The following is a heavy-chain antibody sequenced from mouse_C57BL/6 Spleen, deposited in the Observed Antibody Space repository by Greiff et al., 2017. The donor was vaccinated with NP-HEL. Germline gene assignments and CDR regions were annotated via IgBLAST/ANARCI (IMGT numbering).Heavy chain of an antibody. J-gene: IGHJ3*01. Sequence: EVKLLESGPGLVKPSQSLSLTCSVTGYSITSGYYWNWIRQFPGNKLEWMGYISYDGSNNYNPSLKNRISITRDTSKNQFFLKLNSVTTEDTATYYCAREGDDSAYWGQGTLVTVSA. V-gene: IGHV3-6*01. CDR2: ISYDGSN. D-gene: IGHD2-4*01. CDR3: AREGDDSAY. CDR1: GYSITSGYY.